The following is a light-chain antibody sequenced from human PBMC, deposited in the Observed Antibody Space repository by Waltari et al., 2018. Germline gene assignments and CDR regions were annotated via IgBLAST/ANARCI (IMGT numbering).Light chain of an antibody. V-gene: IGKV3-15*01. J-gene: IGKJ5*01. CDR1: QSVSSN. CDR3: QQYDNWPPNT. Sequence: EIVMTQSPATLSVSPGDRVTLSCRASQSVSSNLAWYQQKPGQAPRLLIYGASTRATGIPARFSGRGSGTDFTLTISSLQSEDFAVYYCQQYDNWPPNTFGQGTRLEIK. CDR2: GAS.